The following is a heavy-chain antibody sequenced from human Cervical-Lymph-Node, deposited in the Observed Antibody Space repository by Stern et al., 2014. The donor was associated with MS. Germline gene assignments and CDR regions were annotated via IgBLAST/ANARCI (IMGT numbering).Heavy chain of an antibody. CDR2: IWYDGSNK. V-gene: IGHV3-33*01. J-gene: IGHJ3*02. D-gene: IGHD1-26*01. CDR3: ARGGGSYPYDAFDI. CDR1: GFTFSSYG. Sequence: VQLVKSGGGVVQPGRSLRLSCAASGFTFSSYGMHWVRQAPGKGLEWVAVIWYDGSNKYYADSVKGRFTISRDNSKNTLYLQMNSLRAEDTAVYYCARGGGSYPYDAFDIWGQGTMVTVSS.